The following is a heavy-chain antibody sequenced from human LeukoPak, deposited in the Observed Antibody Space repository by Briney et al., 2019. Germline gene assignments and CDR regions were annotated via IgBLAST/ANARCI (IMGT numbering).Heavy chain of an antibody. J-gene: IGHJ4*02. CDR1: GGSISSSSYY. CDR3: ARHAGQQQLVPVDY. Sequence: PSETLSLTCTVSGGSISSSSYYWGWIRQPPGKGLEWIGSIYYSGSTYYNPSLKSRVTISVDTSKNQFSLKLSSVTAADTAVYYCARHAGQQQLVPVDYWGQVTLVTVSS. CDR2: IYYSGST. V-gene: IGHV4-39*01. D-gene: IGHD6-13*01.